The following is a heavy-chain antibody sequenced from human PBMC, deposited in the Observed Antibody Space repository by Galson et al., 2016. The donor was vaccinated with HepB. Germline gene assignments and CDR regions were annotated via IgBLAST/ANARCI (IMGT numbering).Heavy chain of an antibody. J-gene: IGHJ4*02. CDR2: ISSSGDST. CDR1: GFTFSSYA. D-gene: IGHD2-2*01. V-gene: IGHV3-23*01. Sequence: SLRLSCAASGFTFSSYAMTWVRQAPGKGLEWVSDISSSGDSTYYADSVKGRFTISKDNSKNTLYLQMNSLRAEDTAVYYCARAPVTSTTCCYYFDYWGQGTLLAVSS. CDR3: ARAPVTSTTCCYYFDY.